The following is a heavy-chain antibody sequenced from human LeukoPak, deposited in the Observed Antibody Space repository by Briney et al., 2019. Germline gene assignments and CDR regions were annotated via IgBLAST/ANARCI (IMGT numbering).Heavy chain of an antibody. CDR2: INHSGST. J-gene: IGHJ5*01. CDR1: GGSFSGYY. CDR3: ARGSRGKYRLRRVGFDS. Sequence: SETLSLTCAVYGGSFSGYYWSWIRQPPGKGLEWIGEINHSGSTNYNPSLKSRVTISVGTSKNQFSLKLSSVTAADTAVYYCARGSRGKYRLRRVGFDSWGQGTLVTVSS. D-gene: IGHD1-1*01. V-gene: IGHV4-34*01.